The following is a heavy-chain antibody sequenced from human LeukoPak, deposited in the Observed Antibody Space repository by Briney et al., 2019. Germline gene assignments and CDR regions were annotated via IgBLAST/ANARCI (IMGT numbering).Heavy chain of an antibody. D-gene: IGHD3-22*01. Sequence: GGSLRLSCAASGFTFSSDAMSWVRQAPGKGLEWVSAISGSGGSTYYADSVKGRFTISRDNSKNTLYLQMNSLRAEDTAVYYCAKANYYDSSGYYFGIVYYYYGMDVWGQGTTVTVSS. V-gene: IGHV3-23*01. CDR3: AKANYYDSSGYYFGIVYYYYGMDV. J-gene: IGHJ6*02. CDR2: ISGSGGST. CDR1: GFTFSSDA.